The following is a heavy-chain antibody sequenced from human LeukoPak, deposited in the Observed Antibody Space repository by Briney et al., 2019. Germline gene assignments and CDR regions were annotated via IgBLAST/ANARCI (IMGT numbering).Heavy chain of an antibody. J-gene: IGHJ4*02. V-gene: IGHV3-7*03. CDR3: ARDLIAAAEVAY. D-gene: IGHD6-13*01. CDR1: GFSFSFYW. CDR2: IKPDGSEK. Sequence: GGSLRLSCAASGFSFSFYWMTWVRQAPGKGLEWVANIKPDGSEKYYVDSVRGRCTISKDNTRNTLDLQMNSLRPEDTAVYYCARDLIAAAEVAYWGQGTLVTVSS.